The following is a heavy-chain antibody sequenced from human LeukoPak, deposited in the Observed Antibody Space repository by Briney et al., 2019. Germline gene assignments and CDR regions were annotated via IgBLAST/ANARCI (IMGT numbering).Heavy chain of an antibody. J-gene: IGHJ3*02. CDR2: ISAYNGNT. V-gene: IGHV1-18*01. D-gene: IGHD3-10*01. CDR1: GYTFTSYG. CDR3: ARIWFGESTDAFDI. Sequence: GASVKVSCKASGYTFTSYGISWVRQAPGQGLEWMGWISAYNGNTNYAQKLQGRVTMTTDTSTSTAYMELRSLRSDDTAVYYCARIWFGESTDAFDIWGQGTMVTVSS.